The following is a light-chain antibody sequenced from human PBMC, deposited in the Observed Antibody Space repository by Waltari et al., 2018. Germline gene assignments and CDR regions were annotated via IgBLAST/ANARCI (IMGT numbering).Light chain of an antibody. Sequence: QSALTQPRSVSGSPGQSVTISCTGSSSDVGSYKYVSWYQHPPGKAPKLIIYDVNKRPSGVPDRFSGSKSGNTASLTISGLQAEDEADYYYCSYAGSYTWVFGGGTKLTVL. J-gene: IGLJ3*02. CDR2: DVN. V-gene: IGLV2-11*01. CDR3: CSYAGSYTWV. CDR1: SSDVGSYKY.